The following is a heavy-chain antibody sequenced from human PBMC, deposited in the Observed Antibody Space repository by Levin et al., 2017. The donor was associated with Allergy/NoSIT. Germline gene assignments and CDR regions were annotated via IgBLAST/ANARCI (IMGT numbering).Heavy chain of an antibody. CDR2: IDPSDSYT. CDR1: GYSFTSYW. CDR3: ARQFTGYYDSSGYPDIDY. J-gene: IGHJ4*02. D-gene: IGHD3-22*01. V-gene: IGHV5-10-1*01. Sequence: KVSCKGSGYSFTSYWISWVRQMPGKGLEWMGRIDPSDSYTNYSPSFQGHVTISADKSISTAYLQWSSLKASDTAMYYCARQFTGYYDSSGYPDIDYWGQGTLVTVSS.